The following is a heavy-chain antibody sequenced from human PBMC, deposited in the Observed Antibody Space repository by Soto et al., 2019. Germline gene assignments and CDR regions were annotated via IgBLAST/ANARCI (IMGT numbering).Heavy chain of an antibody. Sequence: QVQLVQSGAEVKKPGASVKISCKTSGYIFINYYIHWVRQAPGQGLEWVALFNPMSGSTNYAQKFQGRVAVTSDTSKSTVYMELSSLIAEDTAVYYCARDLAAADYWGQGTLVTVSS. CDR3: ARDLAAADY. CDR2: FNPMSGST. V-gene: IGHV1-46*01. J-gene: IGHJ4*02. D-gene: IGHD6-13*01. CDR1: GYIFINYY.